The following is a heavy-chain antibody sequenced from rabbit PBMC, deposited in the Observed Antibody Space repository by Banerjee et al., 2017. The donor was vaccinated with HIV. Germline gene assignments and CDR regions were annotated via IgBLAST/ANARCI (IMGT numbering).Heavy chain of an antibody. J-gene: IGHJ4*01. Sequence: QEQLEESGGDLVKPEGSLTLTCTASGFSFSSGYDMCWVRQAPGKGLEWIGYIYAGSGNTWYANWVNGRFTISKTSSTTVTLQLNSLTAADTATYFCARGDAGSSWYYFNLWGPGTLVTVS. CDR1: GFSFSSGYD. V-gene: IGHV1S45*01. CDR3: ARGDAGSSWYYFNL. CDR2: IYAGSGNT. D-gene: IGHD8-1*01.